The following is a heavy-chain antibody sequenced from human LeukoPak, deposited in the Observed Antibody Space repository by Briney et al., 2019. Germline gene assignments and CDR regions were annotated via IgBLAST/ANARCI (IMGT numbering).Heavy chain of an antibody. D-gene: IGHD5-18*01. CDR3: ASSQLWLEDFDY. CDR2: INPNSGGT. CDR1: GYTFNGYY. J-gene: IGHJ4*02. V-gene: IGHV1-2*02. Sequence: ASVKVSCKASGYTFNGYYMHWVRQAPRQGLEWMGWINPNSGGTNYAQKFQGRVTMTRDTSISTAYMELSRLRSDDTAVYYCASSQLWLEDFDYWGQGTLVTVSS.